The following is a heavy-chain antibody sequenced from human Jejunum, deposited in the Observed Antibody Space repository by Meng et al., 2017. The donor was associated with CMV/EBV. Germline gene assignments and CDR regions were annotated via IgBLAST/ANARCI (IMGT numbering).Heavy chain of an antibody. V-gene: IGHV3-23*01. D-gene: IGHD3-9*01. Sequence: EVQLLESGGGLAQPGGSLGLSCAASGFTFSIYAMSWVRQAPEKGLEWVSTVFKNGDTTHYTDSVKGRFTISRDNSKNTLYLQMNTLRAEDTAVYYCAKLTGTKVWSFDYWGQGTLVTVSS. CDR1: GFTFSIYA. J-gene: IGHJ4*02. CDR2: VFKNGDTT. CDR3: AKLTGTKVWSFDY.